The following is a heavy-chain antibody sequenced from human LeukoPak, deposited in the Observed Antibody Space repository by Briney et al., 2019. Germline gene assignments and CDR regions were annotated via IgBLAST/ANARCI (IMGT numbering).Heavy chain of an antibody. J-gene: IGHJ4*02. CDR1: GGSFSGYY. V-gene: IGHV4-34*01. CDR2: INHSGST. D-gene: IGHD3/OR15-3a*01. CDR3: ARQTGSGLFILP. Sequence: ASETLSLTCAVYGGSFSGYYWSWIRQPPGKGLEWIGEINHSGSTNYNPSLKSRVTISVDTSRNQFSLKLSSVTAADTAVYYCARQTGSGLFILPGGQGTLVTVSS.